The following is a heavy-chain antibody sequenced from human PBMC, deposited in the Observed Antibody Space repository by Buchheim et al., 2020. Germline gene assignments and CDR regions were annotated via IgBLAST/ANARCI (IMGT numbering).Heavy chain of an antibody. CDR3: AKDGSPNSGYTFFDF. D-gene: IGHD5-18*01. V-gene: IGHV3-23*01. CDR1: GFPFSTYA. Sequence: EVQLLESGGGLVQPGGSLRLSCTASGFPFSTYAVTWVRQAPGKGLEWISAISGLGTTYYADSVRGRFTLSRDNSKNTVFLQMSGLSAGDTAVYYCAKDGSPNSGYTFFDFWGREP. J-gene: IGHJ4*02. CDR2: ISGLGTT.